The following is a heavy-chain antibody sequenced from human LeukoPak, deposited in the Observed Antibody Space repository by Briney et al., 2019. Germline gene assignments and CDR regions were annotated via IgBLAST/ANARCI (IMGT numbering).Heavy chain of an antibody. CDR3: ARRTSWSGYKYYFDY. Sequence: SETLSLTCTVSGGSISSSSYYWGWIRQPPGTGLEWLGSIYYSGSTYYNPSLKSRVTISVDTSKNQFSLKLYSVTAADTAVYYCARRTSWSGYKYYFDYWGQGTLVTVSS. CDR2: IYYSGST. D-gene: IGHD3-3*01. J-gene: IGHJ4*02. V-gene: IGHV4-39*01. CDR1: GGSISSSSYY.